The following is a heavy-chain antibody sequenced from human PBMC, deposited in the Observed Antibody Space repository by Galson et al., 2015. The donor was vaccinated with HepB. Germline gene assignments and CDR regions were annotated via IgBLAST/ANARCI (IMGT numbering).Heavy chain of an antibody. CDR3: ATGRTSGTLYYFDY. D-gene: IGHD1-26*01. V-gene: IGHV1-24*01. CDR1: GYTLTKLS. CDR2: FDPEDGET. J-gene: IGHJ4*02. Sequence: SVKVSCKVSGYTLTKLSMHWVRQAPGKGLEWMGGFDPEDGETIYAQKFQGRVTMTEDTSTDTAYVEWCSLRSEDTAVYYCATGRTSGTLYYFDYWGQGTLVTVSS.